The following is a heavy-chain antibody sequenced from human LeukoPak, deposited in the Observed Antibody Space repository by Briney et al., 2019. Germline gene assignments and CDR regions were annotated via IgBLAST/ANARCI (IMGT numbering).Heavy chain of an antibody. D-gene: IGHD4-17*01. CDR3: ARGRGGDYVHLDY. V-gene: IGHV3-48*03. CDR2: ISSSGSTT. CDR1: GFTFSSYE. J-gene: IGHJ4*02. Sequence: GGSLRLSCAASGFTFSSYEMNWVRPAPGKGLEGVSYISSSGSTTYYADSVKGRFTISRGNAKKSLYLQMNSLRAEDTAVYYCARGRGGDYVHLDYWGQGPLVSVSS.